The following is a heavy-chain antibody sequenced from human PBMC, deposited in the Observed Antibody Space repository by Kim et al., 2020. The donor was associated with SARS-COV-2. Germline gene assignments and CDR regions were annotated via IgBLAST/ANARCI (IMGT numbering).Heavy chain of an antibody. Sequence: SETLSLTCTVSGGSISGQYWSWIRQPPGKGLELIGYISDSGKTNYNASLKSRVTISVDTSKSQFSLKLSSVTAADTAEYYCARGGGANWGQGTLVTVSS. D-gene: IGHD3-16*01. J-gene: IGHJ4*02. CDR2: ISDSGKT. CDR3: ARGGGAN. CDR1: GGSISGQY. V-gene: IGHV4-59*11.